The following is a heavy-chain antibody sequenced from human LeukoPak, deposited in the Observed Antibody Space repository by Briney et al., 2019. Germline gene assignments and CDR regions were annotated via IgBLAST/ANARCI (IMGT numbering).Heavy chain of an antibody. CDR1: GFTFSSYS. CDR3: AKVRTPPYISSWKGDFDY. J-gene: IGHJ4*02. Sequence: GGSLRLSCAASGFTFSSYSMNWVRQAPGKGLEWVAFIRYDGSNKYYADSVKGRFTISRDNSKNTLYLQMNSLRAEDTAVYYCAKVRTPPYISSWKGDFDYWGQGTLVTASS. V-gene: IGHV3-30*02. D-gene: IGHD6-13*01. CDR2: IRYDGSNK.